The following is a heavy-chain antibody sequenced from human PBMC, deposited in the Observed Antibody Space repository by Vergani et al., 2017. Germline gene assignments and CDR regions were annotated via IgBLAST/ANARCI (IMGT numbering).Heavy chain of an antibody. CDR3: AREKVPAAITYYYYMDV. J-gene: IGHJ6*03. Sequence: QVQLVQSGAEVKKPGASVKVSCKASGYPFTSYGISWVRQAPGQGLEWMGWISADNGNTNYAQKLQGRVTMTTDTSTSTAYMELRSLRSDDTAVYYCAREKVPAAITYYYYMDVWGKGTTVTVSS. D-gene: IGHD2-2*01. V-gene: IGHV1-18*01. CDR1: GYPFTSYG. CDR2: ISADNGNT.